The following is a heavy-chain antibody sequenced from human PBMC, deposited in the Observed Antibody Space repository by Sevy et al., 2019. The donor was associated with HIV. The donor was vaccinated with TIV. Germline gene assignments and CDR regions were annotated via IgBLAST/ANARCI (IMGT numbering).Heavy chain of an antibody. Sequence: GGSLRLSCEASGFTVSGNYMAWVRLAPGKGLEWVSLIDSGGSTYYADSVKGRFTISRGNVKNTLYVQMNPLRAEDTAVYFCARDRYYDASGYYYYYYGMDVWGQGTTVTVSS. D-gene: IGHD3-22*01. CDR3: ARDRYYDASGYYYYYYGMDV. V-gene: IGHV3-66*01. CDR2: IDSGGST. CDR1: GFTVSGNY. J-gene: IGHJ6*02.